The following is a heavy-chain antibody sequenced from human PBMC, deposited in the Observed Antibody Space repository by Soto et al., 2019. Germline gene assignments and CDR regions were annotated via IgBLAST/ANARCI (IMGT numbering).Heavy chain of an antibody. Sequence: QVQLVQSGAEVKKPGASVKVSCKASGYTFTSYDINWVRQATGQGLEWMGWMNPNSGNTGYAQKFQGRVTMIRNTSISPAYMARSSVSSEDTAVYYCARLPWANYNYYSIDGCGQGTTVTVSS. CDR1: GYTFTSYD. V-gene: IGHV1-8*01. J-gene: IGHJ6*02. D-gene: IGHD7-27*01. CDR2: MNPNSGNT. CDR3: ARLPWANYNYYSIDG.